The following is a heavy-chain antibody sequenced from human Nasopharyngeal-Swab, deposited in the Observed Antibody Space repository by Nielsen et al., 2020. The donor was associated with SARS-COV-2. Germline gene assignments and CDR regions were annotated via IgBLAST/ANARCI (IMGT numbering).Heavy chain of an antibody. V-gene: IGHV4-59*01. J-gene: IGHJ6*03. CDR3: AGAAYCSGGSCYSYYYYMDV. CDR2: IYYSGST. D-gene: IGHD2-15*01. Sequence: SETLSLTCTVSGGSISSYYWSWIRQPPGKGLEWIGYIYYSGSTNYNPSLKSRVTISVDTSKNQFSLKLSSVTAADTAVYYCAGAAYCSGGSCYSYYYYMDVWGKGTTVTVSS. CDR1: GGSISSYY.